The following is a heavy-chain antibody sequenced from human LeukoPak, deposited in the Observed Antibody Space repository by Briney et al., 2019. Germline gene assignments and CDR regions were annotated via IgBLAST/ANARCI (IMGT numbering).Heavy chain of an antibody. CDR1: GGSISSYY. J-gene: IGHJ4*02. CDR2: IYYSGST. CDR3: ARGTRGSDSSFDF. Sequence: PSETLSLTCTVSGGSISSYYWSWIRQPPGKGLEWIGYIYYSGSTNYNPSLKSRVTISVDTSKNQFSLKLSSVTAADTAVYYCARGTRGSDSSFDFWGQGTLVTVSS. V-gene: IGHV4-59*12. D-gene: IGHD1-1*01.